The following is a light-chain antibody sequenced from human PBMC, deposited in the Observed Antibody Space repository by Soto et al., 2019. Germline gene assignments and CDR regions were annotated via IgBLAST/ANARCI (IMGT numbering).Light chain of an antibody. CDR2: GAS. CDR3: QQYNNWPQT. J-gene: IGKJ1*01. CDR1: QSVSSN. Sequence: EILMTQSPATLSLSPGEISTLSGRASQSVSSNLAWYQQKPGQAPRLLIYGASTRATGIPARFSGSGSGTEFTLTISSLQSEDFAVYYCQQYNNWPQTFGQGTKVDIK. V-gene: IGKV3-15*01.